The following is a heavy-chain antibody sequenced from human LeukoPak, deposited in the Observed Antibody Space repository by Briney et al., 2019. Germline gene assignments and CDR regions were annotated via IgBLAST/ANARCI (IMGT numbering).Heavy chain of an antibody. CDR2: MNPNSGNT. CDR3: ARAAYDSSNYKYNCFDP. V-gene: IGHV1-8*01. Sequence: ASVKVSCKASGYTFTSYDINWVRQATGQGLEWMGWMNPNSGNTGYAQKFQGRVTMTRNTSISTAYMELSSLRSEDTAVYYCARAAYDSSNYKYNCFDPWGQGTLVTVSS. J-gene: IGHJ5*02. D-gene: IGHD3-22*01. CDR1: GYTFTSYD.